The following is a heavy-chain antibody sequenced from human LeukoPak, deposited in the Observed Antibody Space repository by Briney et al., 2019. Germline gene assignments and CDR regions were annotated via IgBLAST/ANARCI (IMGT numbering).Heavy chain of an antibody. CDR1: GFTFSSYG. CDR2: ISYDGSNK. D-gene: IGHD1-26*01. J-gene: IGHJ4*02. V-gene: IGHV3-30*18. CDR3: AKAVTYSGSLSGDYFDY. Sequence: PGGSLKLSCAASGFTFSSYGMHWVRQAPGKGLEWVAVISYDGSNKYYADSVKGRFTISRDNSKNTLYLQMNSLRAEDTAVYYCAKAVTYSGSLSGDYFDYWGQGTLVTVSS.